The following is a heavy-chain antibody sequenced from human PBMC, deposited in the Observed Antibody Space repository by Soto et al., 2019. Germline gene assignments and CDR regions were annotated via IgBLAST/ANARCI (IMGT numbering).Heavy chain of an antibody. V-gene: IGHV3-23*01. J-gene: IGHJ5*02. CDR1: GFTFSSYA. CDR2: ISGSGGST. Sequence: EVQLLESGGGLVQPGGSLRLSCAASGFTFSSYAMSWVRQAPGKGLEWVSAISGSGGSTYYADSVKGRFTISRDNSKNTLYLQMNSLGAEDTDVCYCAKHSHSSGIDGFDPWGQGTLVTVSS. D-gene: IGHD6-19*01. CDR3: AKHSHSSGIDGFDP.